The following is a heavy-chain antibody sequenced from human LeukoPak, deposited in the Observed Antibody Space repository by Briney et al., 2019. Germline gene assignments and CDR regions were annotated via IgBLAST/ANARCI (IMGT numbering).Heavy chain of an antibody. CDR3: ARARSLLADAFDI. D-gene: IGHD1-26*01. V-gene: IGHV1-69*04. CDR1: GGTFSSYA. J-gene: IGHJ3*02. CDR2: IIPILGIA. Sequence: ASVKVSCKASGGTFSSYAISWVRQAPGQGLEWMGRIIPILGIANYAQKFQGRVTITADKSTSTAYMELSSLRSEGTAVYYCARARSLLADAFDIWGQGTMVTVSS.